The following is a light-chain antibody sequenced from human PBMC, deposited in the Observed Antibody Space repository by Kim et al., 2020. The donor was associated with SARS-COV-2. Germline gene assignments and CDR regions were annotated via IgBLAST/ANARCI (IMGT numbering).Light chain of an antibody. Sequence: SPGERATVSGRASQSVSSSYLAWYQQRPGQAPRLLIFAASHRAADVPDRFSGSASGTDFTLTISRLEPEDFAMYYCQQYGNSPRTFGQGTKVDIK. CDR1: QSVSSSY. V-gene: IGKV3-20*01. CDR3: QQYGNSPRT. J-gene: IGKJ1*01. CDR2: AAS.